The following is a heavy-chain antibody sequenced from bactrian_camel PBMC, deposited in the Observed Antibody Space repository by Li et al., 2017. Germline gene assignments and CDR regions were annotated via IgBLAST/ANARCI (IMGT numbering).Heavy chain of an antibody. Sequence: HVQLVESGGGSVQAGGSLNLSCTARTGTFRSACMGWIRQVSGKEREGVASIDSDGETTYADSVKGRFTISRDNAKNSVYLQMTSVKLEDTAMYYCAANFGPYCSGSYLARRANFEGQGTQVTVS. CDR1: TGTFRSAC. J-gene: IGHJ4*01. CDR2: IDSDGET. V-gene: IGHV3S9*01. D-gene: IGHD2*01.